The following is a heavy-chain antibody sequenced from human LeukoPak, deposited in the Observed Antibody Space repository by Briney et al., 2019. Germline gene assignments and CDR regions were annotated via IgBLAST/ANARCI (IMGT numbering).Heavy chain of an antibody. CDR3: AREYYDSSGYYPVPYYYYTDV. J-gene: IGHJ6*03. CDR1: GFTFSSYS. D-gene: IGHD3-22*01. V-gene: IGHV3-48*01. CDR2: ISSSSSTI. Sequence: PGGSLRLSCAASGFTFSSYSMNWVRQAPGKGLEWVSYISSSSSTIYYADSVKGRFTISRDNAKNSLYLQMNSLRAEDTAVYYCAREYYDSSGYYPVPYYYYTDVWGKGTTVTVSS.